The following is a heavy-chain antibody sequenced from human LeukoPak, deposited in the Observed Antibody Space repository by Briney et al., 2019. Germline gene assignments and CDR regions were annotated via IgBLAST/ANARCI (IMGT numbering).Heavy chain of an antibody. CDR2: ICYNMNT. J-gene: IGHJ4*02. Sequence: PSETLSLTCTVSGASISSQCWSWTRQPPGKGLDWIGHICYNMNTNYSPSLNSRIIISLDTSTNQFSLNLTSVTAADTAVYSCARLDSETYYSLDSWGQGTLVTVSS. D-gene: IGHD3-10*01. V-gene: IGHV4-59*08. CDR1: GASISSQC. CDR3: ARLDSETYYSLDS.